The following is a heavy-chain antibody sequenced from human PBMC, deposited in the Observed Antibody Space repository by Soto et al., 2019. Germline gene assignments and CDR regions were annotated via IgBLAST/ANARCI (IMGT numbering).Heavy chain of an antibody. D-gene: IGHD6-19*01. V-gene: IGHV5-51*01. CDR1: GYSFSSYW. J-gene: IGHJ5*02. CDR2: IYPGDSDT. Sequence: GESLKISCKGSGYSFSSYWIGWVRQMPGKGLEWMGIIYPGDSDTRYSPSFQGQVTISADKSISTAYLQWSSLKASDTAIYYCARRIAVAGTRAWFDPWGQGTLVTVSS. CDR3: ARRIAVAGTRAWFDP.